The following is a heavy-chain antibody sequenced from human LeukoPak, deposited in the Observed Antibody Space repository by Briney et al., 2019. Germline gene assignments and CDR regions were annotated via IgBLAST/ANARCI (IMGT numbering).Heavy chain of an antibody. D-gene: IGHD3-16*01. CDR2: IYYSGST. Sequence: PSETLSLTCAVYGGSFSGHYWSWIRQPPGKGLEWIGSIYYSGSTYYNPSLKSRVTISVDTSKNQFSLKLNSVTATDTAVYYCARHYGPWGQGTLVTVSS. CDR3: ARHYGP. CDR1: GGSFSGHY. J-gene: IGHJ4*02. V-gene: IGHV4-34*01.